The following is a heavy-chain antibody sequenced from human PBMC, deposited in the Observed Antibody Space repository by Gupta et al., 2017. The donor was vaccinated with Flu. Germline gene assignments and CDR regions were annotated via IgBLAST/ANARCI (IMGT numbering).Heavy chain of an antibody. D-gene: IGHD6-13*01. V-gene: IGHV3-23*01. CDR3: AKDRSGNPAIDY. Sequence: EVQLLESGGAFVQPGGSLRLSCAASGLTFRDYAMNWVRQAPGKGLEWVSTVGAGGDRTYYADSVMGRFTISRDNSKNTVYLQMNSLRGDDTAVYYCAKDRSGNPAIDYWGQGTLVTVSA. CDR1: GLTFRDYA. CDR2: VGAGGDRT. J-gene: IGHJ4*02.